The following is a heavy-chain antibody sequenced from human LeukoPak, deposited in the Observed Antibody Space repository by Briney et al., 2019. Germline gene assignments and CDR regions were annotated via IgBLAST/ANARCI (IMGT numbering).Heavy chain of an antibody. CDR1: GYSFTSYW. Sequence: GESLKISCKGSGYSFTSYWIGWVRQMPGKGLEWMGIIYPGDSDTRYSPSFQGQVTISADKSISTAYLQWSSLKASDTAMYYCARRPPQLWDPHSGYYFDYWGQGTLVTVSS. CDR3: ARRPPQLWDPHSGYYFDY. J-gene: IGHJ4*02. D-gene: IGHD5-18*01. CDR2: IYPGDSDT. V-gene: IGHV5-51*01.